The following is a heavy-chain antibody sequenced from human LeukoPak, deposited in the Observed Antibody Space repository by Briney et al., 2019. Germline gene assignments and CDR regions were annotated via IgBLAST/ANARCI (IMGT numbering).Heavy chain of an antibody. V-gene: IGHV3-30*15. CDR2: SSSDGGEQ. D-gene: IGHD6-13*01. J-gene: IGHJ3*01. CDR1: GFTFRGNL. CDR3: ARESSSRRFVFDV. Sequence: PGGSLRLSCAASGFTFRGNLLHWVRQAPGKGLEWVAGSSSDGGEQYYADSVKGRFTFSRDNSKSTLVLQMSSLRPDDTAVYYRARESSSRRFVFDVWGQGTLVTVSS.